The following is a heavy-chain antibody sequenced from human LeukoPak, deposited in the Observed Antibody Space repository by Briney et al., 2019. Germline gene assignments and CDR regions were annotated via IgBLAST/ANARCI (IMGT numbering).Heavy chain of an antibody. Sequence: KSGGSLRLSCAASGFTFSSYSMNWVRQAPGKGLEWVSSISSSSSYIYYADSVKGRFTISRDNAKNSLYLQMNSLRAEDTAVYYCATGLEVTTRPDDAFDIWGQGTMVTVSS. CDR3: ATGLEVTTRPDDAFDI. V-gene: IGHV3-21*01. CDR2: ISSSSSYI. D-gene: IGHD4-17*01. CDR1: GFTFSSYS. J-gene: IGHJ3*02.